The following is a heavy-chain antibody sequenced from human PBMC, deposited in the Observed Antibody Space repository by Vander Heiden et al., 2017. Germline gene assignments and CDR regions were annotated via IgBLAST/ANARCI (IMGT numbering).Heavy chain of an antibody. CDR1: GYTFPGSY. J-gene: IGHJ4*02. Sequence: QVQLVPSGAEVRKPGPSVQVSCKSSGYTFPGSYVHWVRQAPGQGLEWMGWINPNGGGTNYAQKFQGRVTMTRDTSISTAYMELSRLRSDDTAGYYCARETTITMIVVVINYFDYWGQGTLVTVSS. CDR2: INPNGGGT. CDR3: ARETTITMIVVVINYFDY. D-gene: IGHD3-22*01. V-gene: IGHV1-2*02.